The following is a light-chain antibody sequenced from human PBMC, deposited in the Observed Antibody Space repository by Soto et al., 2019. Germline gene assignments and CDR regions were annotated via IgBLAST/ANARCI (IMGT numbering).Light chain of an antibody. Sequence: LTHPPSGFRSPGQSLTISLPGTNSEVGVYHYVSWYQQHLGRAPKLSLYDVSKRPSGGPHRFSGSKSGTTASLTISGLQAEDESFYNGWSTAGIYTLSLFGA. CDR1: NSEVGVYHY. J-gene: IGLJ1*01. V-gene: IGLV2-11*01. CDR3: WSTAGIYTLSL. CDR2: DVS.